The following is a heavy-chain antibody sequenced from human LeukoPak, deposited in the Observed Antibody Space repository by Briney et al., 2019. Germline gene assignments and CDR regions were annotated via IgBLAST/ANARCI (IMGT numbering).Heavy chain of an antibody. V-gene: IGHV4-31*03. J-gene: IGHJ4*02. CDR1: GGSISSGGYY. Sequence: SETLSLTCTVSGGSISSGGYYWSWIRQHPGKGLEWIGYIYYSGSTYYNPSLKSRVIISGDTSKNQFSLKLSSVTAADTAVYYCARGLDGRGVIFGYWGQGTLSPSPQ. CDR2: IYYSGST. D-gene: IGHD3-10*01. CDR3: ARGLDGRGVIFGY.